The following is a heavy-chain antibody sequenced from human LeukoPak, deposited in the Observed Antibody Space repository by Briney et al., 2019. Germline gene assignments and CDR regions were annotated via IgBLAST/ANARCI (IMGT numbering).Heavy chain of an antibody. CDR2: MNPNSGNT. CDR3: ARGQSYGDYTLVL. V-gene: IGHV1-8*01. CDR1: GYTFTSYD. J-gene: IGHJ4*02. Sequence: ASVKVSCKASGYTFTSYDINWVRQATGQGLEWVGWMNPNSGNTGHAQKFQGRVTMTRNTSISTAYMELSSLRSEDTAVYYCARGQSYGDYTLVLRGQGTLVTVSS. D-gene: IGHD4-17*01.